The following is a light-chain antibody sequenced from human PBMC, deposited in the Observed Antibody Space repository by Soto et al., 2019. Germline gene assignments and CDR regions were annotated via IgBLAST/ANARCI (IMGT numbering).Light chain of an antibody. CDR1: QSFRGL. Sequence: EVVLTQSPVTLSLSPGERATLSCRASQSFRGLLAWYQQKPGQAPRLLIYDAYNRATGIPPRFSGSGSGTDFTLTISSLEPEDFAVYYCQQYSDWPLTFGQGTKVDTK. CDR3: QQYSDWPLT. J-gene: IGKJ1*01. V-gene: IGKV3-11*01. CDR2: DAY.